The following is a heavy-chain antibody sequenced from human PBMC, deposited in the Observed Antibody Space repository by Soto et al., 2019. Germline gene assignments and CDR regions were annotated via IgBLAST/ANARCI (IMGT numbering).Heavy chain of an antibody. CDR3: ARLTVTTFIHDY. CDR2: IYYSGST. Sequence: SETLSLTCTVSGGSISSGDYYWSWIRQPPGKGLEWIGYIYYSGSTYFNPSLKSRVTISIDTSKNQFSLKLSSVTAADTAVYYCARLTVTTFIHDYGGQGTLVTVSP. J-gene: IGHJ4*02. CDR1: GGSISSGDYY. V-gene: IGHV4-30-4*01. D-gene: IGHD4-17*01.